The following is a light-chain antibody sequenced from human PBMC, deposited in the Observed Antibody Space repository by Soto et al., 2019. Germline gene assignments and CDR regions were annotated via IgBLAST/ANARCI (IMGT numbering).Light chain of an antibody. CDR1: QGITTY. CDR3: QYSNRAPLT. J-gene: IGKJ4*01. V-gene: IGKV1-27*01. CDR2: GAY. Sequence: DIQLTQSPSSLSASVGDRVTITCRASQGITTYLAWYQQKPGKVPNLLIYGAYKLYSGVPSRFSGSGSGTHCTLTISGLRPEDVATYYCQYSNRAPLTFGGGTKVEI.